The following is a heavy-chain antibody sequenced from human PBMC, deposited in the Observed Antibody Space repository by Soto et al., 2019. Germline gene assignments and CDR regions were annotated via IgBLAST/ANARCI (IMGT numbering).Heavy chain of an antibody. D-gene: IGHD3-9*01. J-gene: IGHJ4*02. CDR1: GFTFSSYS. V-gene: IGHV3-23*01. Sequence: GGSLRLSCGASGFTFSSYSMSWVRQAPGKGLEWVSAISGSGGSTYYADSVKGRFTISRDNSKNTLYLQMNSLRAEDTAVYYCAKDQYFDWLPAVGWGQGTLVTVSS. CDR2: ISGSGGST. CDR3: AKDQYFDWLPAVG.